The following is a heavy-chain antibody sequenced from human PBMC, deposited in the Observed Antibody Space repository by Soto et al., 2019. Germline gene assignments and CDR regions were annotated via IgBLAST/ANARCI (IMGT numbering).Heavy chain of an antibody. CDR1: GFTFNNFG. Sequence: QVQLVESGGGVVQPGTSLRLSCAASGFTFNNFGMHWVRQAPGEGLEWLTVISYDGSETYYAESVRGRFTISRDKSKSTVYLQMSSLRVEYTAVYYCARDRSAGCGGDCALDCWCQGTPVTVSS. CDR2: ISYDGSET. V-gene: IGHV3-30*03. D-gene: IGHD2-21*02. CDR3: ARDRSAGCGGDCALDC. J-gene: IGHJ4*02.